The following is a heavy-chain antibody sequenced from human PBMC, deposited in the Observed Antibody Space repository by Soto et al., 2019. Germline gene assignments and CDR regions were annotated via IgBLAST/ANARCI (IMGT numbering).Heavy chain of an antibody. V-gene: IGHV1-3*01. J-gene: IGHJ6*02. CDR2: INAGNGNT. CDR1: GYTFTTYA. D-gene: IGHD6-19*01. CDR3: ARVTSTGWRLMDV. Sequence: ASVKVSCKASGYTFTTYAMHWVRQAPGQRLEWMGWINAGNGNTKYSQKLQGRVTITRDTSASTAYMELSSLRSEDTAVYYCARVTSTGWRLMDVWGQGTTVTVSS.